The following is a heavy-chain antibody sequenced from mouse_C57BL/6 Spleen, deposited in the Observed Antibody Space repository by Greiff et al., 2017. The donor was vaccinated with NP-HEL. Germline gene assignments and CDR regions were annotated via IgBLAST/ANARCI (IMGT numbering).Heavy chain of an antibody. J-gene: IGHJ2*01. CDR1: GFTFSSYG. Sequence: EVMLVESGGDLVKPGGSLKLSCAASGFTFSSYGMSWVRQTPDKRLEWVATISSGGSYTYYPDSVKGRFTISRDNAKNTLYLQMSSLKSEDTAMYDCATLITTVVAPDYWGQGTTLTVSS. CDR3: ATLITTVVAPDY. V-gene: IGHV5-6*01. D-gene: IGHD1-1*01. CDR2: ISSGGSYT.